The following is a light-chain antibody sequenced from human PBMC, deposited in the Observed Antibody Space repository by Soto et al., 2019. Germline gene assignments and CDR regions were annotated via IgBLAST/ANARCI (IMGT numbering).Light chain of an antibody. Sequence: QSALTRPASVSGSPGQSITISCTGTSSDVGPYNLVSWYQHHPGKVPQLIIYETTKRPSGVSNRFSGSKSGNTASLTISGLQAEDEAHYHCSSYTGDYTLMFAGGTKLTVL. CDR3: SSYTGDYTLM. V-gene: IGLV2-23*01. CDR1: SSDVGPYNL. CDR2: ETT. J-gene: IGLJ3*02.